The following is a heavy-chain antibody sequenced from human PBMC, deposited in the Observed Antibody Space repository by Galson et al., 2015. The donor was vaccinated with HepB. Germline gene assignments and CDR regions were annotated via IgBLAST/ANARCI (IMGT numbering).Heavy chain of an antibody. CDR1: GGSISSYY. CDR3: ARESIAAAGTEFDP. Sequence: ETLSLTCTVSGGSISSYYWSWIRQPPGKGLEWIGYIYYSGSTNYNPSLKSRVTISVDTSKNQFSLKLSSVTAADTAVYYCARESIAAAGTEFDPWGQGTLVTVSS. J-gene: IGHJ5*02. V-gene: IGHV4-59*08. D-gene: IGHD6-13*01. CDR2: IYYSGST.